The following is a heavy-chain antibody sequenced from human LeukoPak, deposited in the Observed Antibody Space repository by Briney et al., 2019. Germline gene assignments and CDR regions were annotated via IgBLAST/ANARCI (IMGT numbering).Heavy chain of an antibody. CDR2: IYHSGST. J-gene: IGHJ4*02. D-gene: IGHD5-12*01. Sequence: SETLSLTCAVSGYSISSGYYWGWIRQPPGKGLEWIGSIYHSGSTYYNPSLKSRVTISVDTSKNQLSLKLSSVTAADTAVYYCARGDVDIVATIFDYWGQGTLVTVSS. CDR3: ARGDVDIVATIFDY. V-gene: IGHV4-38-2*01. CDR1: GYSISSGYY.